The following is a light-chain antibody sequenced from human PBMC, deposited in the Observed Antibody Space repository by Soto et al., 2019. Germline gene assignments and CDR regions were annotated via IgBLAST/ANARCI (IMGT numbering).Light chain of an antibody. CDR1: QSLNKY. Sequence: DIQMTQSPSSLSASVGVSVTITCRASQSLNKYLNWYQHKPGKAPSLLIYGASSLHSSVTAMFSGAGGGTDFTLTSNSLHPEDSATYYIQQTYSTPGTFGRGTEVEI. J-gene: IGKJ1*01. CDR3: QQTYSTPGT. CDR2: GAS. V-gene: IGKV1-39*01.